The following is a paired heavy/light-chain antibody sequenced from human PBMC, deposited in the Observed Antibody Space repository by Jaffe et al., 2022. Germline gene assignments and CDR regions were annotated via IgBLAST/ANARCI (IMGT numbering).Heavy chain of an antibody. D-gene: IGHD3-16*01. CDR2: IYPEDSET. CDR3: VTRAGWGAYDVLDV. CDR1: GYTYTKYW. V-gene: IGHV5-51*03. Sequence: EVQVVQSGAEVKKPGESLRISCKGSGYTYTKYWIAWVRQMPGKGPEWMGLIYPEDSETRYSPSFLGQVTLSVDRSSITAYLHWSSLKASDTAMYYCVTRAGWGAYDVLDVWGQGTMVTVSS. J-gene: IGHJ3*01.
Light chain of an antibody. V-gene: IGLV2-23*01. CDR2: EDT. Sequence: QSALTQPASVSGSPGQSITISCTATTTYVGNYYVVSWYRQYPGKAPKVIIYEDTKRPSGVSNRFSGSKSGNTASLTISGLQAEDEADYYCCSYAGDNTHVVLGGGTKLTVL. CDR3: CSYAGDNTHVV. J-gene: IGLJ2*01. CDR1: TTYVGNYYV.